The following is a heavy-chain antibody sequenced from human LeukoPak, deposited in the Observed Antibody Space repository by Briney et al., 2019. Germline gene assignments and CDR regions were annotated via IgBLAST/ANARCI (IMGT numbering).Heavy chain of an antibody. V-gene: IGHV3-23*01. CDR1: GFTVSSNY. CDR2: ISDIDGST. J-gene: IGHJ4*02. CDR3: AKDSRYCSSSSCSNFDY. D-gene: IGHD2-2*01. Sequence: PTGGSLRLSCAASGFTVSSNYMSWVRQAPGKGLEWVSTISDIDGSTYYADSVKGRFTISRDNSKNTLYVQMTSLRAEDTAVYYCAKDSRYCSSSSCSNFDYWGQGTLVTVSS.